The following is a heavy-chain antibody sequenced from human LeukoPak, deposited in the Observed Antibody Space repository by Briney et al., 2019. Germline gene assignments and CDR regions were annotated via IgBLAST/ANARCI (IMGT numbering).Heavy chain of an antibody. CDR3: AKSLLGYSYGKLDY. CDR2: IRGSDGST. D-gene: IGHD5-18*01. J-gene: IGHJ4*02. Sequence: GGSLRLSCAASGFTFSTYAMNWVRRAPGKGLEWVSAIRGSDGSTYYADSAKGRFTISRDNSKNTLYLQMNSLRAEDTAVFYCAKSLLGYSYGKLDYWGQGTLVTVSS. CDR1: GFTFSTYA. V-gene: IGHV3-23*01.